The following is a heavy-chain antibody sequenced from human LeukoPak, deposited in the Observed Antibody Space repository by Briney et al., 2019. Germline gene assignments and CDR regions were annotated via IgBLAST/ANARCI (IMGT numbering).Heavy chain of an antibody. CDR2: ISGRAAST. Sequence: GGSLRLSCATSGFIFSNYAVNWVRQAPGKGLEWVSGISGRAASTYYADSVKGRFTISRDNSKNMLYLHMNSLRGEDTAIYYCAKALVVAVDASRAFDNWGQGTLVTVSS. V-gene: IGHV3-23*01. CDR3: AKALVVAVDASRAFDN. D-gene: IGHD2-15*01. J-gene: IGHJ4*02. CDR1: GFIFSNYA.